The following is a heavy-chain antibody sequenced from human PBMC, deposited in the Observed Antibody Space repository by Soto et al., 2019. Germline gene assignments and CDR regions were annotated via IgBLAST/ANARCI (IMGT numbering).Heavy chain of an antibody. V-gene: IGHV3-74*01. CDR3: ARGIGYSAQDS. D-gene: IGHD2-15*01. Sequence: GGSLRLSCAASGFTFSDYWMHWVRQVPGKGLVWVSRISGDGSSTSYADSVKGRFTISRDNAKNTLYVQMNSLRAEDTAVYYCARGIGYSAQDSWGQGTPVTVS. CDR1: GFTFSDYW. CDR2: ISGDGSST. J-gene: IGHJ4*02.